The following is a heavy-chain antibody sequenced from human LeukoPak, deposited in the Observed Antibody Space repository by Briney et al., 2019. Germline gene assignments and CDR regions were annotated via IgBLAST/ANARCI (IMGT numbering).Heavy chain of an antibody. V-gene: IGHV3-30*02. Sequence: GGSLRLSCAASGFTFSSYGMHWVRQAPGRGLQWVAVIWYDGSNKYYADSVKDRFTISRDNSKNTLYLQMNSLRTGDTAVYFCSASRPHYGDYYGLDVWGHGTTVTVSS. CDR2: IWYDGSNK. J-gene: IGHJ6*02. CDR3: SASRPHYGDYYGLDV. D-gene: IGHD4/OR15-4a*01. CDR1: GFTFSSYG.